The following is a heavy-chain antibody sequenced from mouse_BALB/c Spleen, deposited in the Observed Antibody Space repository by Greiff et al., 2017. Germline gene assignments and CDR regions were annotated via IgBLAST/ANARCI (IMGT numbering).Heavy chain of an antibody. J-gene: IGHJ3*01. Sequence: QVQLQQSGPGLVQPSQSLSITCTVSGFSLTSYGVHWVRQSPGKGLEWLGVIWSGGSTDYNAAFISRLSISKDNSKSQVFFKMNSLQANDTAIYYCATYGNYRGWFAYWGQGTLVTVSA. CDR3: ATYGNYRGWFAY. V-gene: IGHV2-2*02. D-gene: IGHD2-1*01. CDR2: IWSGGST. CDR1: GFSLTSYG.